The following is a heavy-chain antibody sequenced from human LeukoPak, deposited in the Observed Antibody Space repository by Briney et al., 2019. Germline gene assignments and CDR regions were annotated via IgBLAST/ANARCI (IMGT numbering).Heavy chain of an antibody. Sequence: GGSLRLSCAASGFTFSSYGMHWVRQAPGKGLEWVAVISYDGSNKYYADSVKGRFTISRDNSKNTLYLQMNSLRAEDTAVYYCAKGYDSGWYVFDYWGQGTLVTVSS. CDR1: GFTFSSYG. CDR3: AKGYDSGWYVFDY. V-gene: IGHV3-30*18. CDR2: ISYDGSNK. J-gene: IGHJ4*02. D-gene: IGHD6-19*01.